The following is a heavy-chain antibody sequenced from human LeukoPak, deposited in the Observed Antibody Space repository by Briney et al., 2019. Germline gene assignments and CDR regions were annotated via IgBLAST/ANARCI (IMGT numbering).Heavy chain of an antibody. CDR2: IGSSSSYI. J-gene: IGHJ4*02. V-gene: IGHV3-21*01. CDR3: ARGNYGGICLDY. D-gene: IGHD4-23*01. CDR1: GFTFSSYS. Sequence: GGSLRLSCAASGFTFSSYSMNWVRQAPGKGLEWVSSIGSSSSYIYYADSVKGRFTISRDNAKNSLYLQMNSLRAEDMAVYYCARGNYGGICLDYWGQGTLVTVSS.